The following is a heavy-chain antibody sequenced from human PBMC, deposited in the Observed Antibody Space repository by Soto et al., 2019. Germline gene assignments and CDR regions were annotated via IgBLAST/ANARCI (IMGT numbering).Heavy chain of an antibody. Sequence: PSETLSLTCAVSGASISSGGYSWTWIRQPPGKGLEWIGRIFSSGSTSFNPSLESRVAMSAATSKNHFSLNLSSVTASDMAVYYCAREGSYSAYNFAHGIQLWSFDFWGQGALVTVSS. D-gene: IGHD5-12*01. CDR1: GASISSGGYS. CDR3: AREGSYSAYNFAHGIQLWSFDF. CDR2: IFSSGST. J-gene: IGHJ4*02. V-gene: IGHV4-61*03.